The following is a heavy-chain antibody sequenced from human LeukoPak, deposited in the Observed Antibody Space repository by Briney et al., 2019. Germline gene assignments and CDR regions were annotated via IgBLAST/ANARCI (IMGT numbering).Heavy chain of an antibody. CDR3: ARDLRGYSVYDWFDP. J-gene: IGHJ5*02. CDR1: GYTFTGYY. Sequence: GASVSVSCKDSGYTFTGYYMHWVRQAPGQGREWMGWINPNSGGTNYAQKFKGRVTMTRDRSMSRAYMELSRLGSDDTAVYYCARDLRGYSVYDWFDPWGQGTLVTVSS. D-gene: IGHD5/OR15-5a*01. V-gene: IGHV1-2*02. CDR2: INPNSGGT.